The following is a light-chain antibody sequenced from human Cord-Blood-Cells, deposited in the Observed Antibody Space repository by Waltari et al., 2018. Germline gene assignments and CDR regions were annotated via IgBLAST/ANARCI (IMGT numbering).Light chain of an antibody. CDR1: SSDVGSYNI. V-gene: IGLV2-23*01. CDR2: EGS. Sequence: QSALTQPASVPGSPGQSITISCTGTSSDVGSYNIVHWYQQHPGKAPKRMIYEGSKRPSGVSNRFSGSKSGNTASLTISGLQAEDEADYYCCSYAGSSTWVFGGGTKLTVL. J-gene: IGLJ3*02. CDR3: CSYAGSSTWV.